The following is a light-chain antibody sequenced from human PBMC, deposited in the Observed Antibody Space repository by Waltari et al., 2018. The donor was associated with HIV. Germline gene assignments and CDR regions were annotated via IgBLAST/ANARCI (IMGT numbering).Light chain of an antibody. CDR3: QVWDSSSDTYV. CDR1: NIGSKS. J-gene: IGLJ1*01. Sequence: SYVLTQPPSVSVAPANTASITSAGNNIGSKSVHSYQQKPGQAPVLVIYYDSDRPSGMPERFSGCNSGNTATLTSSRVEAGDEVDYYCQVWDSSSDTYVFGTGTKVTVL. CDR2: YDS. V-gene: IGLV3-21*04.